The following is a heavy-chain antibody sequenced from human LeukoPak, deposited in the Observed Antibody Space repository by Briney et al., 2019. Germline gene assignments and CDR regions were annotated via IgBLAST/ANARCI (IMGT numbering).Heavy chain of an antibody. V-gene: IGHV1-2*02. J-gene: IGHJ4*02. CDR2: INPNSGGT. CDR1: GYTFPGYY. Sequence: ASVKVSCKASGYTFPGYYMHWVRPAPGQGLEWMGWINPNSGGTNYAQKFQGRVTMTRDTSISTAYMELSRLRSDDTAVYYCAREHSSSSGKVFDYWGQGTLVTVSS. D-gene: IGHD6-6*01. CDR3: AREHSSSSGKVFDY.